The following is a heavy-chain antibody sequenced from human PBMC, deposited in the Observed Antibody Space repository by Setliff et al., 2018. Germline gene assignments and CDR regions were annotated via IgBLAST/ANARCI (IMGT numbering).Heavy chain of an antibody. CDR1: RGSINSHY. Sequence: SETLSLTCTVSRGSINSHYWSWIRQPAGKGLEWIGRIFGSGSTNYNPSLKSRVTMSIDTSKEQFFLKVRSVTAADTAVYYCARGRGSNNSPEDFDYWGLGTLVTVSS. J-gene: IGHJ4*02. CDR3: ARGRGSNNSPEDFDY. CDR2: IFGSGST. D-gene: IGHD1-1*01. V-gene: IGHV4-4*07.